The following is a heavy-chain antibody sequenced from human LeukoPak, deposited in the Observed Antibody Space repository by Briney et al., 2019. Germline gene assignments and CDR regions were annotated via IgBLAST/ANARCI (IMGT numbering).Heavy chain of an antibody. Sequence: SETLSLTCTVSGGSISSGSYYWNWIRQPAGKGLEWIGRIYTSGSTNYNPSLKRRVTISVDTSKNQFSLKLSSVTAADTAVYYCARTWTYGDYPYYFDYWGQGTLVTVSS. D-gene: IGHD4-17*01. CDR1: GGSISSGSYY. J-gene: IGHJ4*02. CDR2: IYTSGST. V-gene: IGHV4-61*02. CDR3: ARTWTYGDYPYYFDY.